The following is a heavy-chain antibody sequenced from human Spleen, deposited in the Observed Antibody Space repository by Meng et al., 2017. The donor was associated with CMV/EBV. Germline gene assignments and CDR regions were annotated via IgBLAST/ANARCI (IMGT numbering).Heavy chain of an antibody. J-gene: IGHJ4*02. CDR3: ARDFHGYYFDY. CDR2: ISKSGATM. V-gene: IGHV3-11*04. Sequence: GGSLRLSCAAPGFIFSDFYMTWIRQAPGKGLEWVSYISKSGATMFYADSVKGRFTISRDNAKNSLYLQMRSLRAEDTATYYCARDFHGYYFDYWGQGTLVTVSS. CDR1: GFIFSDFY.